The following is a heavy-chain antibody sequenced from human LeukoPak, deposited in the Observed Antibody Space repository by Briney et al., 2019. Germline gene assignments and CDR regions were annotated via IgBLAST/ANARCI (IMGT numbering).Heavy chain of an antibody. CDR2: ISIRGVNP. D-gene: IGHD3-3*01. CDR1: GFTFNNYA. J-gene: IGHJ4*02. CDR3: ARKFWSGYIDY. V-gene: IGHV3-23*01. Sequence: PGGSLRLSCVVSGFTFNNYAMSWVRQAPGKGLEWVSSISIRGVNPTYADSVKGRFTTSRDNSKNTLYLQMNSLRAEDTAVYYCARKFWSGYIDYWGQGTLVTVSS.